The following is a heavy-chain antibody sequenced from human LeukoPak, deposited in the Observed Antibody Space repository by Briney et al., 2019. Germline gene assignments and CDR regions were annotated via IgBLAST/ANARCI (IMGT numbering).Heavy chain of an antibody. J-gene: IGHJ6*02. CDR2: IYYSGST. CDR3: ARARYCSGGSCYRYYGMDV. Sequence: SQTLSLTCTVSGGSISSGGYYWSWIRQHPGKGLEWIGYIYYSGSTYYNPSLKSRVTISVDTSKNQFSLKLSSVTAADTAVYYCARARYCSGGSCYRYYGMDVWGQGTTVTVSS. D-gene: IGHD2-15*01. CDR1: GGSISSGGYY. V-gene: IGHV4-31*03.